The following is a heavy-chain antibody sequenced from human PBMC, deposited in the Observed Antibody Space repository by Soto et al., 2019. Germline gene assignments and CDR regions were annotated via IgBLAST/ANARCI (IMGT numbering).Heavy chain of an antibody. D-gene: IGHD3-22*01. CDR2: INPNTGGT. V-gene: IGHV1-2*02. Sequence: QVQLVQSGAEVKKPGASVKVSCKASGDTFTGYYMHWVRQAPGQGLEWMGWINPNTGGTNYAQKFQGRVTMTRDTSITTAHMELSRLRSDDTAVYYCARDRQSSSYYYVLGFFDYWGQGTLVTVSS. J-gene: IGHJ4*02. CDR3: ARDRQSSSYYYVLGFFDY. CDR1: GDTFTGYY.